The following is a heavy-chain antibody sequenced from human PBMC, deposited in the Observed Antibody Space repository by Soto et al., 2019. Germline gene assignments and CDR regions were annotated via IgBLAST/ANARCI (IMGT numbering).Heavy chain of an antibody. V-gene: IGHV1-2*02. J-gene: IGHJ3*02. CDR1: GYTLTSHH. CDR2: INTANGVA. Sequence: QVHLVQSGAEVKKPGASMKISCTASGYTLTSHHVHWVWQAPGRGLEWMGSINTANGVAQYTERFQGRVTMTRETPTNTVYMELRGLTSDDTAVSYCARGGGVGVTGASAVDIWGQGTMVTVSS. D-gene: IGHD1-20*01. CDR3: ARGGGVGVTGASAVDI.